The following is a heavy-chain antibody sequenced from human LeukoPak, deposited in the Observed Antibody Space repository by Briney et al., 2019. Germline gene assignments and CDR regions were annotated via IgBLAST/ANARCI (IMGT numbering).Heavy chain of an antibody. V-gene: IGHV4-59*12. CDR3: ARVVYNYYDSSGEAFDI. CDR2: IYHSGST. Sequence: SETLSLTCTVSGGSISSYYWSWIRQPPGKGLEWIGYIYHSGSTYYNPSLKSRVTISVDRSKNQFSLKLSSVTAADTAVYYCARVVYNYYDSSGEAFDIWGQGTMVTVSS. D-gene: IGHD3-22*01. J-gene: IGHJ3*02. CDR1: GGSISSYY.